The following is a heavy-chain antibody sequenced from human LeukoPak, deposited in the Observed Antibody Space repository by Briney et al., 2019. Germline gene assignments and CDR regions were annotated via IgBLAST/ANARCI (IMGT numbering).Heavy chain of an antibody. CDR1: GGSFSGYY. CDR2: INHSGGT. Sequence: SETLSLTCAVYGGSFSGYYWTWIRQPPGKGLEWIGEINHSGGTNYNPSLKSRVTISVDTSKNQFSLKLTSVTAADTVVYYCARGGHDYYDSPGYTKYYFDYWGQGTLVTVSS. J-gene: IGHJ4*02. D-gene: IGHD3-22*01. CDR3: ARGGHDYYDSPGYTKYYFDY. V-gene: IGHV4-34*01.